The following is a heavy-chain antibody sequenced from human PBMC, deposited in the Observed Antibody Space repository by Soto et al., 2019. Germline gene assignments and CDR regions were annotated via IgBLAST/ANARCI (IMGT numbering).Heavy chain of an antibody. J-gene: IGHJ4*02. CDR2: ISSSSSYI. V-gene: IGHV3-21*01. D-gene: IGHD2-15*01. Sequence: EVQLVESGGGLVKPGGSLRLSCAASGFTFSSYSMNWVRQAPGKGLEWVSSISSSSSYIYYADSVKCRFTISRDNAKNSLYLQMNSLRAEDTAVYYCARGVVVVAAIRPYYFDYWGQGTLVTVSS. CDR1: GFTFSSYS. CDR3: ARGVVVVAAIRPYYFDY.